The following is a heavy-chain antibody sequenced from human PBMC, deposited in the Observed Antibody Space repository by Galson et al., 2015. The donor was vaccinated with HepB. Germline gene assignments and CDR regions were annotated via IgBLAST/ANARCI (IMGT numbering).Heavy chain of an antibody. CDR1: GFTFSSYG. J-gene: IGHJ4*02. Sequence: SLRLSCAASGFTFSSYGMHWVRQAPGKGLEWVAVIWYDGSNKYSADSVKGRFTISRNNSKNTLYLQMNSLRAEDTAVYYCARDRDCGGDCYSSVSSFDYWGQGTLVTVSS. D-gene: IGHD2-21*01. CDR2: IWYDGSNK. V-gene: IGHV3-33*01. CDR3: ARDRDCGGDCYSSVSSFDY.